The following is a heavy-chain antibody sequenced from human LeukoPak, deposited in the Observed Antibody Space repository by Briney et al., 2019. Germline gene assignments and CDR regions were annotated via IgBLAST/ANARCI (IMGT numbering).Heavy chain of an antibody. CDR3: AKEGGVANWGYYYYYYYMDV. J-gene: IGHJ6*03. Sequence: GGSLRLSCAASGFTFSKYAMSWVRQAPGKGLEWVSAISGSGGSTYYADSVKGRFTISRDNSRNTLYLQMNSLRAEDTAVYYCAKEGGVANWGYYYYYYYMDVWGKGTTVTVSS. D-gene: IGHD7-27*01. CDR1: GFTFSKYA. V-gene: IGHV3-23*01. CDR2: ISGSGGST.